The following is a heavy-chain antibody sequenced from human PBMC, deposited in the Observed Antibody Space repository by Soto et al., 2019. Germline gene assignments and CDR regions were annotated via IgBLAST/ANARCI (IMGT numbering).Heavy chain of an antibody. CDR2: IIPIFGTA. Sequence: SVEVSCKASGGTFSIYAISWVRQAPGQGLEWMGGIIPIFGTANYAQKFQGRVTITADESTSTAYMELSSLRSEDTAVYYCARQTNVGAFSWGQGTLVTVSS. J-gene: IGHJ5*02. D-gene: IGHD1-26*01. V-gene: IGHV1-69*13. CDR1: GGTFSIYA. CDR3: ARQTNVGAFS.